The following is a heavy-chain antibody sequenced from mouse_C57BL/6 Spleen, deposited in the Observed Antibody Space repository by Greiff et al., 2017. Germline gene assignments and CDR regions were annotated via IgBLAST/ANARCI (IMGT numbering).Heavy chain of an antibody. CDR2: ISDGGSYT. D-gene: IGHD1-1*01. CDR3: ARDNYYGSSGYFDV. CDR1: GFTFSSYA. J-gene: IGHJ1*03. V-gene: IGHV5-4*01. Sequence: EVNVVESGGGLVKPGGSLKLSCAASGFTFSSYAMSWVRQTPEKRLEWVATISDGGSYTYYPDNVKGRFTISRDNAKNNLYLQMSHLKSEDTAMYYCARDNYYGSSGYFDVWGTGTTVTVSS.